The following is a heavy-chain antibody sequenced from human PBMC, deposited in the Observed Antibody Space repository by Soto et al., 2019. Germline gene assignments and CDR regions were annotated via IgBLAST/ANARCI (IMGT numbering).Heavy chain of an antibody. V-gene: IGHV4-30-4*01. Sequence: SETLSLTCTVSGGSISSGDYYWSWIRQPPGKGLEWIGYIYYSGSTYYNPSLKSRLIISVDTSKNQFSLKLSSVTAADTAVYYCARRLLWPGHDPWGQGTLVTVSS. CDR3: ARRLLWPGHDP. CDR2: IYYSGST. CDR1: GGSISSGDYY. D-gene: IGHD3-10*01. J-gene: IGHJ5*02.